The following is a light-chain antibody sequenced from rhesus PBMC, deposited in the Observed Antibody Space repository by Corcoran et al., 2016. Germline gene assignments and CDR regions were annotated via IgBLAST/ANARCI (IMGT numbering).Light chain of an antibody. CDR2: KAS. CDR3: LQYSSSPWT. J-gene: IGKJ1*01. Sequence: MTQSPATLSLSPGERATLSCRASQSVSSWLAWYQPKPGNAPKLLIYKASSLQSGVPSRFSGRGSGIDFTLTISSLQPEDFATYYCLQYSSSPWTFGQGTKVEIK. V-gene: IGKV1-22*01. CDR1: QSVSSW.